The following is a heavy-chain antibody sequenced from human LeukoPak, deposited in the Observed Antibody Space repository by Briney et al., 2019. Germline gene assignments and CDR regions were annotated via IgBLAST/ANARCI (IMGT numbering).Heavy chain of an antibody. D-gene: IGHD3-10*01. CDR2: IIPIFGTA. J-gene: IGHJ4*02. CDR1: GGTFSSYA. CDR3: ASLTGDYYGSGSTVDY. Sequence: PWASVKVSCKASGGTFSSYAISWVRQAPGQGLEWMGGIIPIFGTANYAQKFQGRVTITADKSTSTAYMELSSLRSEDTAVYYCASLTGDYYGSGSTVDYWGQGTLVTVSS. V-gene: IGHV1-69*06.